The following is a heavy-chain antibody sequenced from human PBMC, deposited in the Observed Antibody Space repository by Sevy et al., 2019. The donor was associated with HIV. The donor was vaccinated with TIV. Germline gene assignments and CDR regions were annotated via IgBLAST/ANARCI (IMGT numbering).Heavy chain of an antibody. J-gene: IGHJ4*02. CDR1: GFTFSNYA. Sequence: GGSLRLSCAASGFTFSNYAMNWVRQAPGKGLEWVSGLRGSGGSGTKTNYADSVKGRFTISRDDTKNSLFLQLNSLRAEDTAIYYCARKYDSSGYFDYWGQGTLVTVSS. D-gene: IGHD3-22*01. CDR3: ARKYDSSGYFDY. CDR2: LRGSGGSGTKT. V-gene: IGHV3-23*01.